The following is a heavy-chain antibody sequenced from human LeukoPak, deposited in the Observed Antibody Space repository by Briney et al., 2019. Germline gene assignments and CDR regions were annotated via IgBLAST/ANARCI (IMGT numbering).Heavy chain of an antibody. CDR2: ISWNSGSI. V-gene: IGHV3-9*01. CDR3: ARGGYSRPSGPDHYGMDV. D-gene: IGHD6-13*01. J-gene: IGHJ6*02. CDR1: GFTFDDYA. Sequence: GGSLRLSCAASGFTFDDYAMHWVRQAPGKGLEWVSGISWNSGSIGYADSVKGRFTISRDNAKNSLYLQMNSLRAEDTAVYYCARGGYSRPSGPDHYGMDVWGQGTTVTVSS.